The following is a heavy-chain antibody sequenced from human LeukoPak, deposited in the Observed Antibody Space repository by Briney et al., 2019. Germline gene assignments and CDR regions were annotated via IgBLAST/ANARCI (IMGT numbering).Heavy chain of an antibody. CDR1: GFTFSIYW. J-gene: IGHJ4*02. V-gene: IGHV3-74*01. CDR3: ASLDY. CDR2: INSDGSST. Sequence: GSLRLSCAASGFTFSIYWVHWVRQATGKGLVWVSSINSDGSSTSYADSVKGRFTISRDNAKNTLYLQMNTLRAEDTAVYYCASLDYWGQGTPVTVSS.